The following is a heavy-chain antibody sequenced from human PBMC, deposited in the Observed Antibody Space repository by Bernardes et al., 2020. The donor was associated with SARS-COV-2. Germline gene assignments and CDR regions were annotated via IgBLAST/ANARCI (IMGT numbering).Heavy chain of an antibody. D-gene: IGHD1-26*01. CDR3: ARGIVGVIPMDY. J-gene: IGHJ4*02. CDR1: GFTVRSNY. V-gene: IGHV3-53*01. CDR2: MYGDYRT. Sequence: GGSLRLSCAASGFTVRSNYMAWARQAPGKGLEWVSLMYGDYRTYYADSVKGRFTISRDNSKNTVYLQMNYLRVDDTAIYYCARGIVGVIPMDYWGQGTRVTVSS.